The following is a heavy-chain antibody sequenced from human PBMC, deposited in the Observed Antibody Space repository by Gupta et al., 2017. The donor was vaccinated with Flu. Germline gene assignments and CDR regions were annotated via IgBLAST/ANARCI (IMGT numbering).Heavy chain of an antibody. Sequence: QVQLVQSGAEVKKPGASVKVSCKASGSTFTSYDINWVRQATGQGLAWMGWMNPNSGNTGYAQKIENRVNITRKTTKSTAYMELSRLRCEDTAVYYCARDGVDYWGQGTLVTVSS. CDR2: MNPNSGNT. D-gene: IGHD3-10*01. CDR3: ARDGVDY. V-gene: IGHV1-8*01. CDR1: GSTFTSYD. J-gene: IGHJ4*02.